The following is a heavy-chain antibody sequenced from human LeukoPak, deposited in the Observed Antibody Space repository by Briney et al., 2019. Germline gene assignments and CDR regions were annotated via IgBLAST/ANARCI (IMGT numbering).Heavy chain of an antibody. CDR2: IHYSGST. CDR1: GGSISSYY. Sequence: SETLSLTCTVSGGSISSYYWSWIRQSPGKGLEWIGYIHYSGSTNYNPSLKSRVTISVDTSKNQFSLKLSSVTTADTAVYYCARVGVRGVIIGHLDYWGQGTLVTVSS. J-gene: IGHJ4*02. D-gene: IGHD3-10*01. CDR3: ARVGVRGVIIGHLDY. V-gene: IGHV4-59*01.